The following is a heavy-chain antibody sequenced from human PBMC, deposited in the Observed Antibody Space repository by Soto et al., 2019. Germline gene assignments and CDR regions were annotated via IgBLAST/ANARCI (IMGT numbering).Heavy chain of an antibody. J-gene: IGHJ6*03. CDR1: GGSISSYY. Sequence: SETLSLTCTVSGGSISSYYWSWIRQPPGKGLEWIGYIYYSGSTNYNPSLKSRVTISVDTSKNQFSLKLSSVTAADTAVYYCASTVTTFNYYYMDVWGKGTTVTV. V-gene: IGHV4-59*01. CDR3: ASTVTTFNYYYMDV. CDR2: IYYSGST. D-gene: IGHD4-17*01.